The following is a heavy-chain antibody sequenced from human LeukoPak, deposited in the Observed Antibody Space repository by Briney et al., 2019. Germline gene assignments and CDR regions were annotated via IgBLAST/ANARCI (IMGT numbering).Heavy chain of an antibody. Sequence: PGGSLRLSCAASGFTFSSYEMNWVRQAPGEGLEWVSYISSSGSTIYYADSVKGRFTISRDNAKNSLYLQMNSLRAEDTAVYYCAKDRPLDYYDSSGITHFDYWGQGTLVTVSS. CDR1: GFTFSSYE. D-gene: IGHD3-22*01. CDR3: AKDRPLDYYDSSGITHFDY. J-gene: IGHJ4*02. CDR2: ISSSGSTI. V-gene: IGHV3-48*03.